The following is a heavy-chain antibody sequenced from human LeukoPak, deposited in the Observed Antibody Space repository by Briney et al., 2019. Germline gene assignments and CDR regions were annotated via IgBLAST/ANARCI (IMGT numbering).Heavy chain of an antibody. Sequence: GGSLRLSCAASGFTFSSYGMHWVRQAPGKGLEWVAIIWYDGSNKYYADSVKGRFTISRDNSKNTLYLQMNSLRVEDTAVYYCASVWRALGYTIDYWGQGTQVAVSS. CDR3: ASVWRALGYTIDY. V-gene: IGHV3-33*08. D-gene: IGHD5-18*01. CDR2: IWYDGSNK. J-gene: IGHJ4*02. CDR1: GFTFSSYG.